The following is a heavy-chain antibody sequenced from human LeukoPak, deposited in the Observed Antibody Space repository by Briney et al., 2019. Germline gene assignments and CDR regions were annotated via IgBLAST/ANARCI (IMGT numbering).Heavy chain of an antibody. CDR2: IFSSGSA. Sequence: SETLSLTCTVSGGSISSYYWSWIRQPPGKGLEWIGYIFSSGSANYNPSLESRVTISLDRSRKQFSLKLKSVTAADTAVYYCARRYCSSTSCYRVVWFDPWGQGTLVTVSS. V-gene: IGHV4-4*09. J-gene: IGHJ5*02. CDR3: ARRYCSSTSCYRVVWFDP. D-gene: IGHD2-2*01. CDR1: GGSISSYY.